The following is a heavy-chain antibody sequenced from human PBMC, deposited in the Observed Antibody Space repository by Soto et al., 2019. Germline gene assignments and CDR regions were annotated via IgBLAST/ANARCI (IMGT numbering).Heavy chain of an antibody. J-gene: IGHJ4*02. CDR1: GGSFSGHY. V-gene: IGHV4-34*01. CDR3: ARGGLELGNFHFDY. Sequence: XATLSLTCAVYGGSFSGHYWSWIRQTPGKGLEWIGEINQSGSTNYNPSLKSRVTISIDTSKNQFSLKLSSVTAADTAVYYCARGGLELGNFHFDYWGQGTLVTVSS. D-gene: IGHD1-7*01. CDR2: INQSGST.